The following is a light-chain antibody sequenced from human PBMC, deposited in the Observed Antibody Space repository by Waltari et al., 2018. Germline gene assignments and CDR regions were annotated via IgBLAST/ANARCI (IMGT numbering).Light chain of an antibody. J-gene: IGLJ3*02. Sequence: QSALTQPASVSGSLGQSITISCTESGSDIGASDFASWYQQSPGKPPNLIIYDASTRPSEVSNRFSGSKSGNTASLAISGLQAEDEADYYCISYTNTYTLGLFGGGTKLTVL. CDR1: GSDIGASDF. CDR2: DAS. V-gene: IGLV2-14*03. CDR3: ISYTNTYTLGL.